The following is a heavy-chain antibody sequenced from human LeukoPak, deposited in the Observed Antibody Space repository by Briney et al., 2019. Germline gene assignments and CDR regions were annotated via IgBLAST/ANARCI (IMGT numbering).Heavy chain of an antibody. V-gene: IGHV4-34*01. CDR2: INHSGST. Sequence: SETLSLTCAVYGGSFSGYYWSWIRQPPGKGLEWIGEINHSGSTNYNPSLKSRVTISVDTSKNQFSLKLSSVTAADTAVYYCARRYYGSGSLNWFDPWGQGTLVTVSS. CDR3: ARRYYGSGSLNWFDP. D-gene: IGHD3-10*01. J-gene: IGHJ5*02. CDR1: GGSFSGYY.